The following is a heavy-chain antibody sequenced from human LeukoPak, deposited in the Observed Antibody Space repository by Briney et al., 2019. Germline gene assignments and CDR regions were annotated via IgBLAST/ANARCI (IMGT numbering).Heavy chain of an antibody. V-gene: IGHV4-30-2*01. J-gene: IGHJ6*03. CDR3: ARASGPQMLNYFYYYIDV. CDR1: GGSFSSGDSY. Sequence: NTSETLSLTCTVSGGSFSSGDSYWSWIRQASGRGLEWIGYFYHSGSTYYNPSLKSRVTISVDRSKNQLSLKLNSVTAADAAVYYCARASGPQMLNYFYYYIDVWGNGTTVTVSS. D-gene: IGHD2-2*01. CDR2: FYHSGST.